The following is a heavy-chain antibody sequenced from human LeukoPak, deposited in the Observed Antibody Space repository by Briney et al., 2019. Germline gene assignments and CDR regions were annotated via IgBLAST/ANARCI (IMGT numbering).Heavy chain of an antibody. J-gene: IGHJ4*02. V-gene: IGHV4-39*01. D-gene: IGHD6-19*01. CDR2: IYYSGST. CDR3: ARRGYSSGWYYFDY. CDR1: GGPISSSSYF. Sequence: SETLSLTCTVSGGPISSSSYFWRWICQPPGKGLEWIGSIYYSGSTYYSPSLKSRVTISVDTSKNQFSLKLSSVTAADTAVYYCARRGYSSGWYYFDYWGQGTLVTVSS.